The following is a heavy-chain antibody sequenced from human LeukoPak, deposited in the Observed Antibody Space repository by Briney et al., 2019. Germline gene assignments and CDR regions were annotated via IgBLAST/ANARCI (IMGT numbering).Heavy chain of an antibody. CDR2: ISSNGGRT. V-gene: IGHV3-64D*09. CDR1: GFTFSNYA. CDR3: VRSPTTTVTKYYFDL. Sequence: PGGSLRLSCSASGFTFSNYAMHWVRQAPGQGLEYASGISSNGGRTDYADSVKGRFTVSRGNSKNTLYLQMSSLRAEDTAVYHCVRSPTTTVTKYYFDLWGQGTLVSVS. J-gene: IGHJ4*02. D-gene: IGHD4-17*01.